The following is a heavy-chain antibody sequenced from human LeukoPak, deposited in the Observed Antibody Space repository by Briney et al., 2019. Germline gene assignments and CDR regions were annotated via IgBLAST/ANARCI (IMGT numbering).Heavy chain of an antibody. CDR2: IYPRDSDT. J-gene: IGHJ4*02. Sequence: GESLKISCKGSGYSFTSYWIGWVRQLPGKGLEWMGIIYPRDSDTRYSPSFQGQVTISADKSISTAYLQWSSLKASDTAMYYCLAYYYDSSGSHFDYWGQGTLVTVSS. D-gene: IGHD3-22*01. CDR3: LAYYYDSSGSHFDY. CDR1: GYSFTSYW. V-gene: IGHV5-51*01.